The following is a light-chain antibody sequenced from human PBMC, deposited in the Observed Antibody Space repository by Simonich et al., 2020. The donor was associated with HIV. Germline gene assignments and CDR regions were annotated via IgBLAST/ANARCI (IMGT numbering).Light chain of an antibody. J-gene: IGKJ2*01. CDR2: WAS. CDR3: QQYYSTPYT. V-gene: IGKV4-1*01. Sequence: DIVMTQSPDSLAVSLGERATIHCKSSQNVLYSSNNKNYLAWYQQKPGKPPKLLIYWASTRESGVPDRFSGSGSGTDFTLTISSLQAEDVAVYYCQQYYSTPYTFGQGTKLEIK. CDR1: QNVLYSSNNKNY.